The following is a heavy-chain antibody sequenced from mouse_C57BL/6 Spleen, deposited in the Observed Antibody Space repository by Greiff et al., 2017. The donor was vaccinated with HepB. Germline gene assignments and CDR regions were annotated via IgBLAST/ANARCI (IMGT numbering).Heavy chain of an antibody. CDR2: IHPNSGST. D-gene: IGHD2-5*01. CDR1: GYTFTSYW. V-gene: IGHV1-64*01. CDR3: ARRDSKEYFDV. Sequence: VQLQQPGAELVKPGASVKLSCKASGYTFTSYWMHWVKQRPGQGLEWIGMIHPNSGSTNYNEKFKSKATLTVDKSSSTAYMQLSSLTSEDSAVYYCARRDSKEYFDVWGTGTTVTVSS. J-gene: IGHJ1*03.